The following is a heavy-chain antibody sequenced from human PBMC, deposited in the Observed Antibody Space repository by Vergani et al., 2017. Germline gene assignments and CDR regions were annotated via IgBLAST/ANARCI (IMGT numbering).Heavy chain of an antibody. Sequence: EVQLVESGGGIVKPGGSLRLSCVASGFSFRNAWRNWVRRTPGKGLEWVGRIKSTFDRGTTDYAAAVKGRFTISRDDSKNTLFLQMNGLKTEDIGVYYCATDPRYCGDGSCXWLRDHHYYGMDVWGQGTTVTVSS. V-gene: IGHV3-15*07. CDR1: GFSFRNAW. D-gene: IGHD2-21*01. J-gene: IGHJ6*02. CDR2: IKSTFDRGTT. CDR3: ATDPRYCGDGSCXWLRDHHYYGMDV.